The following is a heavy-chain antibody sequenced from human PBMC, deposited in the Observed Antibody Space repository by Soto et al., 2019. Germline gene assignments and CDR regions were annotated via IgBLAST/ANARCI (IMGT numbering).Heavy chain of an antibody. CDR2: IYHSGSI. V-gene: IGHV4-38-2*01. Sequence: LSLTCAVSGYSISSGYYWGWIRQPPGKGLEWIGSIYHSGSIYYNPSLKSRVTIAADTSKNQFSLKLSSVTAADTAVYYCARDEATGGGGYYGMDVWGQGTTVTVSS. CDR1: GYSISSGYY. CDR3: ARDEATGGGGYYGMDV. D-gene: IGHD5-12*01. J-gene: IGHJ6*02.